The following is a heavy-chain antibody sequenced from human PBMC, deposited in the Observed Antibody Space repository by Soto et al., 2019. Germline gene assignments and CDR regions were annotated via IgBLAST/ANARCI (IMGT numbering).Heavy chain of an antibody. CDR3: VKGNQLLRYYFEC. CDR2: ITSDGDST. D-gene: IGHD2-15*01. V-gene: IGHV3-64D*06. Sequence: GGSLRLSCSVAGVPFVTYAMHSVRPAPGKGLEYVSGITSDGDSTWHADSVKDRFTISRDNSKNTLFLQMSSLRVEDTAIYFCVKGNQLLRYYFECWGPGTLVTVSS. CDR1: GVPFVTYA. J-gene: IGHJ4*01.